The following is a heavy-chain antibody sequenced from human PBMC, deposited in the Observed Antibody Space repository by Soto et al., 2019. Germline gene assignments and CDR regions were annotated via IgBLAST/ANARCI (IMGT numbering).Heavy chain of an antibody. V-gene: IGHV1-69*13. J-gene: IGHJ5*02. CDR1: GGTFSSYA. CDR3: ARGNGITMVRGVIIKRKAFDP. CDR2: IIPIFGTA. Sequence: GASVKVSCKASGGTFSSYAISWVRQAPGQGLEWMGGIIPIFGTANYAQKFQGRVTIAADESTSTAYMELSSLRSEDTAVYYCARGNGITMVRGVIIKRKAFDPWGQGTLVTVS. D-gene: IGHD3-10*01.